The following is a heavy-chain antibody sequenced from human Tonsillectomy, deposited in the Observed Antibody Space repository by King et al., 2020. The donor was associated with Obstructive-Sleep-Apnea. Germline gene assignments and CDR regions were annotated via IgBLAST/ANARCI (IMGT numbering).Heavy chain of an antibody. V-gene: IGHV4-39*07. Sequence: QLQESGPGLVKPSETLSLTCTVSGGSISSSSYYWGWIRQPPGKGLEWIGSVYYSGSTYYNPSLKSRLTISVDTSKNQFSLRLSSVTAADTAVYYCARDPYRYFDYWGQGTLVTVSS. J-gene: IGHJ4*02. D-gene: IGHD3-16*02. CDR3: ARDPYRYFDY. CDR2: VYYSGST. CDR1: GGSISSSSYY.